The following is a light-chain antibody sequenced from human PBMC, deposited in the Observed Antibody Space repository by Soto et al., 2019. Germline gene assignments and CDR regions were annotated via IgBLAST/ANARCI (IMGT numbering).Light chain of an antibody. CDR2: EVS. CDR3: SSFTSSNTYV. CDR1: SSDVGNYNH. J-gene: IGLJ1*01. V-gene: IGLV2-18*02. Sequence: QSALTQPPSVSGSPGQSVTISCTGNSSDVGNYNHVSWYRQSPGTAPKFIIYEVSNRPSGVPDRFSGSKSGNTASLTISGLQTEDEADYYCSSFTSSNTYVFGTGTKVTVL.